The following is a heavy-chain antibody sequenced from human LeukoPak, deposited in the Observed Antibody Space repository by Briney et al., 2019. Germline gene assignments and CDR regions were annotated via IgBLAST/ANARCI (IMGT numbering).Heavy chain of an antibody. V-gene: IGHV4-39*07. J-gene: IGHJ4*02. CDR3: ARGPTLLPIDY. D-gene: IGHD3-22*01. CDR1: GGSISSSSYY. CDR2: IYYSGST. Sequence: SETLSLTCTVSGGSISSSSYYRGWIRQPPGKGLEWIGSIYYSGSTYYNPSLESRVTISVDTSKNQFSLKLSSVTAADTAVYYCARGPTLLPIDYWGQGTLVTVSS.